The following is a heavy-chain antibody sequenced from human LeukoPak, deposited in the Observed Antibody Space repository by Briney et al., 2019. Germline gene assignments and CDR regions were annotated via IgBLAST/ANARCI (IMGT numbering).Heavy chain of an antibody. Sequence: SQTLSLTCAVSGGPLSRRDYSWSWIRLPPGKGLEWIGSVYHGRTTYYNPSLKSRVTISEDRSKNQFSLKLSSVTAADTAMYFCARSPRNDYFDSWGQGTLVTVSS. CDR3: ARSPRNDYFDS. V-gene: IGHV4-30-2*01. J-gene: IGHJ4*02. CDR2: VYHGRTT. CDR1: GGPLSRRDYS.